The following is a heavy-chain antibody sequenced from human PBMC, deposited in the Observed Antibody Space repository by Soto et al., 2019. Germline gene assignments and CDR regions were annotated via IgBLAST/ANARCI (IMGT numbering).Heavy chain of an antibody. J-gene: IGHJ5*02. Sequence: SETLSLTCTVSGGSISSYYWSWIRQPPGKGLEWIGYIYYSGSTNYNPSLKSRVTISVDTSKNQFSLKLSSVTAADTAVYYCARDKRSIAVAGYGNSNWFDPWGQGTLVTVSS. D-gene: IGHD6-19*01. V-gene: IGHV4-59*01. CDR1: GGSISSYY. CDR2: IYYSGST. CDR3: ARDKRSIAVAGYGNSNWFDP.